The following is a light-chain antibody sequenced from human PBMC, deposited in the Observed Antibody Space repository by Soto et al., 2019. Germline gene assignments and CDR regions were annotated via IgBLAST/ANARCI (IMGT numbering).Light chain of an antibody. CDR1: QSISSH. V-gene: IGKV1-39*01. Sequence: DIQMTQFPSSLSASVGERVTITCRASQSISSHLNWYQQKPGKAPKLLIHGASSLQSGVPSRFSGSGSGTDFTLTISNLQPEDSATYYCQQSHSTPPDTFGQGTKLEIK. CDR3: QQSHSTPPDT. CDR2: GAS. J-gene: IGKJ2*01.